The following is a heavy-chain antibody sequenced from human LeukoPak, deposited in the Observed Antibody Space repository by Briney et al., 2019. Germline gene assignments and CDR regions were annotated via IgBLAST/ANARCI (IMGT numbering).Heavy chain of an antibody. J-gene: IGHJ4*02. V-gene: IGHV4-34*01. D-gene: IGHD3-10*01. Sequence: SETLSLTCAVYGGSFSGYYWSRIRQPPGKGLEWIGEINHSGSTNYNPSLKSRVTISVDTSKNQFPLKLSSVTAADTAVYYCAREITMVRGVEHAHADYWGQGTLVTVSS. CDR3: AREITMVRGVEHAHADY. CDR1: GGSFSGYY. CDR2: INHSGST.